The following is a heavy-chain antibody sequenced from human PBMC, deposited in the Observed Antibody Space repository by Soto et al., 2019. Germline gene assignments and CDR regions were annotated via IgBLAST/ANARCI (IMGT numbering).Heavy chain of an antibody. CDR2: ISSSSGYI. J-gene: IGHJ4*02. CDR3: ARGGSPDREGYDY. D-gene: IGHD1-1*01. Sequence: EVQVVESGGGLVKPGGSLRLSCAASGFIFSTYSMNWVRQAPGKGLEWVSSISSSSGYIFYADSVKGRFTISRDNAENLLYLQMNTLRAEDTAVYYCARGGSPDREGYDYWGQGTLVTVSS. V-gene: IGHV3-21*06. CDR1: GFIFSTYS.